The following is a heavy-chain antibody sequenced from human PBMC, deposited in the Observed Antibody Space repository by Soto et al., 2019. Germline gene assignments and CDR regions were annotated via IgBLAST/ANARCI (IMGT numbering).Heavy chain of an antibody. V-gene: IGHV1-18*01. Sequence: ASVKVSCKASGYTFTSHAISWVRQAPGQGLEWMGWINVYTDDTNYAQRVQDRVTMTTDTSTSTAYMELRSLTSDDTAVYYCARDPVGCTNNRCYLPSLPYDYWSQGTLVTVSS. CDR2: INVYTDDT. CDR1: GYTFTSHA. J-gene: IGHJ4*02. CDR3: ARDPVGCTNNRCYLPSLPYDY. D-gene: IGHD2-2*01.